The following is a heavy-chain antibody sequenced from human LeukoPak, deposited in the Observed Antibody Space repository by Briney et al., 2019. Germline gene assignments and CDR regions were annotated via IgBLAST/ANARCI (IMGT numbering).Heavy chain of an antibody. CDR3: LKGPPRFSGWWSFGEGM. CDR1: GLSFNYYG. CDR2: IRYDGSAT. Sequence: PGGSLRLSCVASGLSFNYYGMHWVRQAPGRGPEWVAFIRYDGSATFYRDSVKGRFTVSRDNSKNTLFLLMDSLRTDDAALHHCLKGPPRFSGWWSFGEGMWGQGTLVIVS. V-gene: IGHV3-30*02. D-gene: IGHD3-3*01. J-gene: IGHJ4*01.